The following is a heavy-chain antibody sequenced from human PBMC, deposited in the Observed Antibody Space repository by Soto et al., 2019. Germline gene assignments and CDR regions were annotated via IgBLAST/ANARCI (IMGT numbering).Heavy chain of an antibody. Sequence: GGSLRLSCAASGISTSSYWMGWVRQAPGRGLEWVASIKNDGSEKYYMDSLKGRFTISRDNALNSLYLQMNSLRAEDTAVYFCVTGYHSDYWGQGTLVTFS. CDR2: IKNDGSEK. J-gene: IGHJ4*02. CDR1: GISTSSYW. CDR3: VTGYHSDY. V-gene: IGHV3-7*03. D-gene: IGHD5-18*01.